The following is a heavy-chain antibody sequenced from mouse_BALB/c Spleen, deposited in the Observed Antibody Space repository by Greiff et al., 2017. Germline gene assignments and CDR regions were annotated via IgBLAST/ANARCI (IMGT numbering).Heavy chain of an antibody. D-gene: IGHD2-4*01. Sequence: EVQLQQSGAELVKPGASVKLSCTASGFNINDTYMHWVKQRPEQGLEWIGRIDPANGNTKYDPKFQGKATITADTSSNTAYLQLSSLTSEDTAVYYCASPARSTMISYYAMDYWGQGTSVTVSS. V-gene: IGHV14-3*02. CDR3: ASPARSTMISYYAMDY. CDR1: GFNINDTY. CDR2: IDPANGNT. J-gene: IGHJ4*01.